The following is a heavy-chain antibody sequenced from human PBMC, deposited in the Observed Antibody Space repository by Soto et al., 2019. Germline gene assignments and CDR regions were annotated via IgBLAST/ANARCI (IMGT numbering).Heavy chain of an antibody. J-gene: IGHJ6*02. D-gene: IGHD5-18*01. CDR1: GFTFGVYA. CDR2: IRSKAHGGTT. V-gene: IGHV3-49*03. CDR3: TRVSGYSYGYNDYYYYGMDV. Sequence: GGSLRLSCTASGFTFGVYAMSWFRQAPGKGTEWVGCIRSKAHGGTTEYAASVTGRFTISRDESKSIAYLQMNSLKTEDTAVYYCTRVSGYSYGYNDYYYYGMDVWGQGTTVTVSS.